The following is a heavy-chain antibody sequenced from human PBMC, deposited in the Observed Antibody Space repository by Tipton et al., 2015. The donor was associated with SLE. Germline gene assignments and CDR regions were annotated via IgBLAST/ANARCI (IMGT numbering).Heavy chain of an antibody. Sequence: TLSLTCTVSGGSIRSYYWSWIRQPPGKGLEWIGYIFNNVTTGYNPSLETDYNPSLESRVTMSVDTSKNQFSLKLRSVTAADTAVYYCARESSTGRQAHWGQGTLVTVSS. D-gene: IGHD1-1*01. CDR2: IFNNVTTGYNPSLET. J-gene: IGHJ4*02. CDR1: GGSIRSYY. CDR3: ARESSTGRQAH. V-gene: IGHV4-59*01.